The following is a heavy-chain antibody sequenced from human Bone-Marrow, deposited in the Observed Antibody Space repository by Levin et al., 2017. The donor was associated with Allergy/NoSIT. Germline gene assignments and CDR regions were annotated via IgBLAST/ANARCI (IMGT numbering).Heavy chain of an antibody. CDR2: MFSSGTN. CDR1: GDSIIDDY. V-gene: IGHV4-4*09. Sequence: GSLRLSCTVSGDSIIDDYWSWIRQSPGGGLEWIGNMFSSGTNYKYNPSLKSRTTMSIDRSKNQFSLKLTSVTAADTAVYYWARRAVSGYHAFDIWGPGTKVTVSS. D-gene: IGHD3-10*01. J-gene: IGHJ3*02. CDR3: ARRAVSGYHAFDI.